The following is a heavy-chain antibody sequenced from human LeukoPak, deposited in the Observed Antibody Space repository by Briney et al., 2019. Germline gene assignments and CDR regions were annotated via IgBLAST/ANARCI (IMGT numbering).Heavy chain of an antibody. D-gene: IGHD6-19*01. CDR1: GFTVSSNY. CDR3: ARVNGYSSGWFQDY. CDR2: IYSGGST. V-gene: IGHV3-53*01. J-gene: IGHJ4*02. Sequence: GGSLRLSCAASGFTVSSNYMSWVRQAPGKGLEWVSVIYSGGSTYYADSVKGRFTISRDNSKNTLYLQMNSLRAEDTAVYYCARVNGYSSGWFQDYWGQGTLVTVSS.